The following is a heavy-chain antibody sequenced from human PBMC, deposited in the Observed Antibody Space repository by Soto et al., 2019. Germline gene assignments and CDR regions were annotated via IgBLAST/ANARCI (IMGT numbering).Heavy chain of an antibody. CDR2: ISASDGGA. CDR1: GFTFSSYG. J-gene: IGHJ1*01. D-gene: IGHD3-10*01. CDR3: AKDSDREYFQH. Sequence: GGSLRLSCAASGFTFSSYGMSWVRQAPEKGLEWVSGISASDGGAYYADSVKGRFTISRGNSENTLYLQMNSLRVEDTAVYYCAKDSDREYFQHWGQGTLVTVSS. V-gene: IGHV3-23*01.